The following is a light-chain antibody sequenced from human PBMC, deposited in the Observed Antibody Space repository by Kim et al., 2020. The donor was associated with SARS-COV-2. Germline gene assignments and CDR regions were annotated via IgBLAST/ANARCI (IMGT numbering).Light chain of an antibody. V-gene: IGKV1-5*03. CDR1: QSISNW. Sequence: ASVGDRVTLTCRTSQSISNWLVWYQQKPGKAPKLLISKAVTLESGVPSRFSGSGSGTEYTLTISSLQPDDFATYYCQQYDAYTYTFGQGTKVDIK. J-gene: IGKJ2*01. CDR3: QQYDAYTYT. CDR2: KAV.